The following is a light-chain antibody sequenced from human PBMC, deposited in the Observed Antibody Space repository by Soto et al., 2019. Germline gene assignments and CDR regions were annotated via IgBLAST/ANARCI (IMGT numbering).Light chain of an antibody. J-gene: IGLJ3*02. Sequence: SYDLTQPPSVSVAPGQTASITCGGDNIGIKAVHWYKQKAGQAPELVVYGDRDRPSGIPGRFSGSNSGSTATLTTSRVEAGDEADYYCQVRESPSDHSVVFGGGTKVTVL. V-gene: IGLV3-21*02. CDR1: NIGIKA. CDR2: GDR. CDR3: QVRESPSDHSVV.